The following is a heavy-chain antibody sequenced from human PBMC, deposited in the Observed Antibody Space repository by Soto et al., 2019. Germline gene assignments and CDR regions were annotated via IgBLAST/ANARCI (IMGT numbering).Heavy chain of an antibody. CDR2: IYSGGST. V-gene: IGHV3-66*01. CDR1: GFTVSSNY. D-gene: IGHD3-10*01. J-gene: IGHJ4*02. CDR3: ARATYYYASGSYRFES. Sequence: EVQLVESGGGLVQPGGSLRLSCAVSGFTVSSNYMSWVRQAPGKGLEWVSVIYSGGSTYYADSVKGRFTISRDNSKNTLYLQMNSLRAEDTAVYYCARATYYYASGSYRFESWGQGTLVTVSS.